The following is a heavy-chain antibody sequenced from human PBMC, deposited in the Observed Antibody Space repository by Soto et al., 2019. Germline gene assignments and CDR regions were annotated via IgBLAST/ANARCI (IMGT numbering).Heavy chain of an antibody. D-gene: IGHD6-13*01. CDR2: ISANKGNT. CDR1: GYTYTSYG. J-gene: IGHJ5*02. Sequence: ASVKVSCKASGYTYTSYGITWVRQAPGQGLEWMGWISANKGNTIYAQKFQGRVTMTTDTSTSTAYMEMRSLRSDDTAVYYCAREDSSRKFAPWAQGTLVTVSS. CDR3: AREDSSRKFAP. V-gene: IGHV1-18*04.